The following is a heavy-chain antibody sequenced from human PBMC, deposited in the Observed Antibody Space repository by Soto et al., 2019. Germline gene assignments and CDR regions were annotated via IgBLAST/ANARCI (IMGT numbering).Heavy chain of an antibody. Sequence: SETLSLTCTVSGGSISSGGHYWTWIRQHPGKGLEWIGYNYYSGITYYNPSLKSRVTISLDTSKNQFSLKLSSVTAADTAVYYCARGSSIAGLYYGMDVWGQGTTVTVSS. CDR2: NYYSGIT. D-gene: IGHD6-6*01. CDR1: GGSISSGGHY. V-gene: IGHV4-31*03. CDR3: ARGSSIAGLYYGMDV. J-gene: IGHJ6*02.